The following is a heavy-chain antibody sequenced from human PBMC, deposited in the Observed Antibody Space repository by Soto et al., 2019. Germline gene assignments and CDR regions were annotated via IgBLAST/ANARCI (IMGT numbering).Heavy chain of an antibody. V-gene: IGHV3-23*01. D-gene: IGHD3-22*01. J-gene: IGHJ6*02. Sequence: EVQVSESGGGLVQPGGSLRLSCAASGFTHGVTFGTFAVSWVRQAPGKGLEWVSGISGGGDHRYYADVVRGRFTITRDNARASLHLQMNSLRAEDTAVYYCAKENGDFHDNTGYYRHRGMDVWGPGTPVTVSS. CDR1: GFTHGVTFGTFA. CDR2: ISGGGDHR. CDR3: AKENGDFHDNTGYYRHRGMDV.